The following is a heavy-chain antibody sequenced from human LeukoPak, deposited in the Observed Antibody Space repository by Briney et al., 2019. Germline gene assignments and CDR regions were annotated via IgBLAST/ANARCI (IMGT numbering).Heavy chain of an antibody. D-gene: IGHD3-22*01. CDR3: TRDGYYDSSGYYWYYFDY. J-gene: IGHJ4*02. Sequence: VKVSCKASGGTFSSYAISWVRQAPGQGLEWMGGIIPIFGTANYAQKFQGRVTITADESTSTAYMELCSLRSEDTAVYYCTRDGYYDSSGYYWYYFDYWGQGTLVTVSS. V-gene: IGHV1-69*13. CDR2: IIPIFGTA. CDR1: GGTFSSYA.